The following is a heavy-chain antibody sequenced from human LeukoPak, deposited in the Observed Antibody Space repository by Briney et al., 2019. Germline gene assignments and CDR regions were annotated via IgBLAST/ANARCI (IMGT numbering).Heavy chain of an antibody. CDR2: ISGSGGST. V-gene: IGHV3-23*01. CDR3: AKGPYCSGGSCYSSSWFDP. Sequence: SGGSLRLSCAASGFTFSSYAMSWVRQAPGKGLEWVSAISGSGGSTYYADSVKGRFTISRDNSKNTLYLQTNSLRAEDTAVYYCAKGPYCSGGSCYSSSWFDPWGQGTLVTVSS. CDR1: GFTFSSYA. J-gene: IGHJ5*02. D-gene: IGHD2-15*01.